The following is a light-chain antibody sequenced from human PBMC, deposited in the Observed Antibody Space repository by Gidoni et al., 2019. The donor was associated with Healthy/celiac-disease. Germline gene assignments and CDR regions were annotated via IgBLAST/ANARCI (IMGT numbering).Light chain of an antibody. CDR1: SSDVGGYNY. V-gene: IGLV2-11*01. Sequence: GTSSDVGGYNYVSWYQQHPGKAPKLMIYDVSKRPSGVPDRFSGSKSGNTASLTISGLQAEDEADYYCCSYAGSYRGVFGGGTKLTVL. J-gene: IGLJ3*02. CDR3: CSYAGSYRGV. CDR2: DVS.